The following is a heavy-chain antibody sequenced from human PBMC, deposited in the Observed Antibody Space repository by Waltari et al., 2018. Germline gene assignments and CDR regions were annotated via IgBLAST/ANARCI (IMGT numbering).Heavy chain of an antibody. CDR3: ARLRTPRVYYYYGMDV. Sequence: QVQLVQSGAEVKKPGSSVKVSCKASGGTFRSYAISWVRPAPGQGLEWMGRIIPIFGTANYAQKFQGRVTITADKSTSTAYMELSSLRSEDTAVYYCARLRTPRVYYYYGMDVWGQGTTVTVSS. J-gene: IGHJ6*02. V-gene: IGHV1-69*08. CDR1: GGTFRSYA. CDR2: IIPIFGTA.